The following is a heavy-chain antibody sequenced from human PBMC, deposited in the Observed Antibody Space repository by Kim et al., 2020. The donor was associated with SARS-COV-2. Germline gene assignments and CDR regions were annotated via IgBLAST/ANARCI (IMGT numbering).Heavy chain of an antibody. CDR3: ARDIEDTASHENWFDP. V-gene: IGHV3-30*04. D-gene: IGHD5-18*01. J-gene: IGHJ5*02. Sequence: GGSLRLSCAASGFTFSSYAMHWVRQAPGKGLEWLAVISYDGSNKFYADSVKGRFTISRDNSKNTLYLQMNSLRAEDTAVYYCARDIEDTASHENWFDPWGQGTLVTVSS. CDR1: GFTFSSYA. CDR2: ISYDGSNK.